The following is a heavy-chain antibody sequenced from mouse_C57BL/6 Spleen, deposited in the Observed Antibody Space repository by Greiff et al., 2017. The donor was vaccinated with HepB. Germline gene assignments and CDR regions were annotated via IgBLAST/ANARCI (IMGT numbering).Heavy chain of an antibody. D-gene: IGHD2-2*01. CDR1: GYTFTTYP. J-gene: IGHJ2*01. V-gene: IGHV1-47*01. Sequence: VQLVESGAELVKPGASVKMSCKASGYTFTTYPIEWMKQNHGKSLEWIGNFHPYNDDTKYNEKFKGKATLTVEKSSSTVYLELSRLTSDDSAVYYCARGLYYGYDEGGLFDYWGQGTTLTVSS. CDR2: FHPYNDDT. CDR3: ARGLYYGYDEGGLFDY.